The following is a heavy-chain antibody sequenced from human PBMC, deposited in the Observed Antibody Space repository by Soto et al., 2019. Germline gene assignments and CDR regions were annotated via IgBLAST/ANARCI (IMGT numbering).Heavy chain of an antibody. CDR1: GLNVLGTY. Sequence: EVRLVETGGRLIRPGGSLRLSCAASGLNVLGTYMNWVRQAPGKGLEWVSTLHSDGSTFYADSVKGRFSISRDGPKNIFDLQMYRLRAEDSAVYYCASSGYYDSSGDYWGQGTVVTVSS. J-gene: IGHJ4*02. V-gene: IGHV3-53*02. CDR2: LHSDGST. D-gene: IGHD3-22*01. CDR3: ASSGYYDSSGDY.